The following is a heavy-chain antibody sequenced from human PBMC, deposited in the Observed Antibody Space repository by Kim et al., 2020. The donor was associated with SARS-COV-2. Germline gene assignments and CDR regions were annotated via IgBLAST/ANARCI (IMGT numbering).Heavy chain of an antibody. CDR1: GFTFNTYD. J-gene: IGHJ4*02. Sequence: GGSLRLSCAASGFTFNTYDMHWVRQAPGKGLEWVADIRYDGSHKYYVDSVKGRFTISRDNPKNPLYLQMNSLRIEDTAVYYCARSCSGSYFGYDYWGQGSPVTVSS. CDR3: ARSCSGSYFGYDY. V-gene: IGHV3-30*03. D-gene: IGHD1-26*01. CDR2: IRYDGSHK.